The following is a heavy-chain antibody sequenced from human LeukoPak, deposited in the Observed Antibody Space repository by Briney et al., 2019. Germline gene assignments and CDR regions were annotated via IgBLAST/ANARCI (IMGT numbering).Heavy chain of an antibody. D-gene: IGHD6-19*01. CDR3: ARAWGWPDAFDI. CDR1: GFTFSSYA. CDR2: ISYDGSNK. V-gene: IGHV3-30*04. Sequence: GGSLRLSCAASGFTFSSYAMHWVRQAPGKGLEGVAVISYDGSNKYYADSVKGRFTISRDNSKNTLYLQMNSLRAEDTAVYYCARAWGWPDAFDIWGQGTTVTVSS. J-gene: IGHJ3*02.